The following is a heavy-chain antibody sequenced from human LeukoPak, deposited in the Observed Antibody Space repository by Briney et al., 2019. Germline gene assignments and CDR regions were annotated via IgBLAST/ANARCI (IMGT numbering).Heavy chain of an antibody. CDR1: GGSISSGDYY. J-gene: IGHJ6*02. D-gene: IGHD2-2*02. CDR2: IYYSGST. V-gene: IGHV4-30-4*01. CDR3: ARADCSSTSCYKRYADYYYGMDV. Sequence: SETLSLTCTVSGGSISSGDYYWSWIRQPPGKGPEWIGYIYYSGSTYYNPSLKSRVTISVDTSKNQFSLKLSSVTAADTAVYYCARADCSSTSCYKRYADYYYGMDVWGQGTTVTVSS.